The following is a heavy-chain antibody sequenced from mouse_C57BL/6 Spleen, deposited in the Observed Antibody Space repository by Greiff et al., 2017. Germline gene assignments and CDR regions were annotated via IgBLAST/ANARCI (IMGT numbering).Heavy chain of an antibody. V-gene: IGHV1-18*01. D-gene: IGHD4-1*01. Sequence: EVQGVESGPELVKPGASVKIPCKASGYTFTDYNMDWVKQSHGKSLEWIGDINPNNGGTIYNQKFKGKATLTVDKSSSTAYMELRSLTSEDTAVYYCARLGRWFAYWGQGTLVTVSA. CDR1: GYTFTDYN. CDR2: INPNNGGT. CDR3: ARLGRWFAY. J-gene: IGHJ3*01.